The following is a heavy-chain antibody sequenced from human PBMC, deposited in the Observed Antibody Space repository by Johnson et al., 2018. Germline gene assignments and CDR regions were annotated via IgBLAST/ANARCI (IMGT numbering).Heavy chain of an antibody. J-gene: IGHJ3*01. CDR1: GGSISSYY. Sequence: QVQLQESGPGLVKPSESLSLTCTVSGGSISSYYWSWIRQPPGKGLEWIGYIYYSGSTNYNPSLKSRVTISVDTSKNQFSLKLSSVTAADPAVYYCARDPEQLAYAFDVWGQGTMVTVSS. V-gene: IGHV4-59*01. CDR2: IYYSGST. CDR3: ARDPEQLAYAFDV. D-gene: IGHD6-13*01.